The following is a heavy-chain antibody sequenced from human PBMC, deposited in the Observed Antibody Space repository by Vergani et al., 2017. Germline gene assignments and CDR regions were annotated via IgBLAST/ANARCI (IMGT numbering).Heavy chain of an antibody. CDR3: ARGRETTPGYFYMDV. CDR1: GFSFSSHA. J-gene: IGHJ6*03. V-gene: IGHV3-30*03. Sequence: QVQLAESGGGRVQPGRSLRLSCAASGFSFSSHAIHWVRQAPGKGLEWVAVISNDGSKKYYADSVKGRFTISRDNSKNTLDLQMNSLRTQDTAVYCCARGRETTPGYFYMDVWGKGTTVTVPS. D-gene: IGHD4-11*01. CDR2: ISNDGSKK.